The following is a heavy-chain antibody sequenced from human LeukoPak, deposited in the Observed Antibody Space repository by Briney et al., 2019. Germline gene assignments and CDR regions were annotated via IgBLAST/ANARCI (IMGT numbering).Heavy chain of an antibody. CDR3: ARQFFSNWFDP. CDR2: ISWNSGSI. V-gene: IGHV3-9*01. Sequence: PGGSLRLSCAASGFTFDDYAMPWVRQAPGKGLEWVSGISWNSGSIGYADSVKGRFTISRDNAKNSLYLQMNSLRAEDTALYYCARQFFSNWFDPWGQGTLVTVSS. CDR1: GFTFDDYA. J-gene: IGHJ5*02.